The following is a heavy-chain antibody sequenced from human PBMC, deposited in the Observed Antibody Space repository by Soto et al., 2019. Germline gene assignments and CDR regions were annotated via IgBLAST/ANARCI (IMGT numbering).Heavy chain of an antibody. J-gene: IGHJ4*02. CDR1: GFTFSSYA. D-gene: IGHD1-7*01. CDR2: ISGSGGST. Sequence: EGSLRLSCAASGFTFSSYAMSWVRQAPGKGLEWVSAISGSGGSTYYADSVKGRFTISRDNSKNTLYLQMNSLRAEDTAVYYCAKVLNWNYNGFDYWGQGTLVTVSS. V-gene: IGHV3-23*01. CDR3: AKVLNWNYNGFDY.